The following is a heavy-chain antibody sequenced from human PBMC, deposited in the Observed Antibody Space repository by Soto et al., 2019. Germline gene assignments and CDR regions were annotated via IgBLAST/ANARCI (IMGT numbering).Heavy chain of an antibody. CDR2: ISGSGGST. D-gene: IGHD2-2*03. CDR1: GFTFSSYA. CDR3: AGDCSSTSCYFDWFDP. J-gene: IGHJ5*02. V-gene: IGHV3-23*01. Sequence: XGSLRLSCAASGFTFSSYAMSGVRQAPGKGLEWVSAISGSGGSTYYADSVKGRFTISRDNSKNTLYLQMKSLRAEDTAVYYCAGDCSSTSCYFDWFDPWGQGTLVTVSS.